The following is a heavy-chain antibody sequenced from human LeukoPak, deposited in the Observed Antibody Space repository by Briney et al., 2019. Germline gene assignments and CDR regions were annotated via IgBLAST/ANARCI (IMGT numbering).Heavy chain of an antibody. CDR3: AKAVAAEPYFDY. V-gene: IGHV3-30*18. Sequence: GGSLRLSCAASGFTFSSYGMHWVRQAPGKGLEWVAVISYDGSNKYYADSVKGRFTISRDNTKNTLYLQMNSLRAEDTAVYYCAKAVAAEPYFDYWGQGTLVTVSS. CDR1: GFTFSSYG. J-gene: IGHJ4*02. CDR2: ISYDGSNK. D-gene: IGHD6-19*01.